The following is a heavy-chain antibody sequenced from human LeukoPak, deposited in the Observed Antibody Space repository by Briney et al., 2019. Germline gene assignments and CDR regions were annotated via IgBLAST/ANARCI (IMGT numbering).Heavy chain of an antibody. Sequence: SETLSLTCTVSGGSITTYYWSWIRQPPGKGLEWIGYIYYTGITNYNPSLKSRVTISVDTSKNQFSLKLSPVTAADTAVYYCARGSGSGNYYYYFDYWGQGTLVTVSS. J-gene: IGHJ4*02. D-gene: IGHD3-10*01. CDR1: GGSITTYY. V-gene: IGHV4-59*01. CDR3: ARGSGSGNYYYYFDY. CDR2: IYYTGIT.